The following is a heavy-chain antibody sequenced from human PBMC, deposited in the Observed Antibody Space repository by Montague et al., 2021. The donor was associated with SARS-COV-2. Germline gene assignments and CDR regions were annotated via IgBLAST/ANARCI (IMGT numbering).Heavy chain of an antibody. V-gene: IGHV1-8*01. CDR3: ARASLVRGVIITRVRYSYYMDV. CDR2: MNPNSGNT. CDR1: GYTFTSYD. J-gene: IGHJ6*03. Sequence: SVKVSCKASGYTFTSYDINWVRQAAGQGLEWMGWMNPNSGNTGCAQKLQGRVTMTRDTSMNTAYMELSSLRSEDTAVYYCARASLVRGVIITRVRYSYYMDVWGKGTTVTVSS. D-gene: IGHD3-10*01.